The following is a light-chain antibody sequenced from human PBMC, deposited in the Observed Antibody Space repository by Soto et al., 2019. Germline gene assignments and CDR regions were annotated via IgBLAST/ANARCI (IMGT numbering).Light chain of an antibody. Sequence: QAVVTQPASVSGSPGQSITISCTGTSSDVGGYNYVSWYQQHPGKAPKFMIYDVSNRPSGVSNRFSGSKSGNTPSLTISGLQAEDEADYYCCSYTTSNTRQIVFGTGTKLTVL. CDR1: SSDVGGYNY. V-gene: IGLV2-14*01. CDR2: DVS. J-gene: IGLJ1*01. CDR3: CSYTTSNTRQIV.